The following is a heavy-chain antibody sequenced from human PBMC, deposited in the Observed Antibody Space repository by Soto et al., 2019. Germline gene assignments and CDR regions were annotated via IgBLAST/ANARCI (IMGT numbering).Heavy chain of an antibody. CDR1: EFTFSSYG. J-gene: IGHJ6*02. D-gene: IGHD3-3*01. Sequence: QVQLVESGGGVVQPRRSLRLSCAASEFTFSSYGMHWVRQAPGKGLEWVAVISYDGSNKYYADSVKGRFTISRDNSKNTLYLQMNSLRAADTAVYYCAKALPNYDFWSGYNTGTTVSNGMDVWGQGTTVTVSS. CDR2: ISYDGSNK. CDR3: AKALPNYDFWSGYNTGTTVSNGMDV. V-gene: IGHV3-30*18.